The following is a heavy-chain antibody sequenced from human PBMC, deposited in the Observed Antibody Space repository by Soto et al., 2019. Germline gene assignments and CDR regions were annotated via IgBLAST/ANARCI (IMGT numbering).Heavy chain of an antibody. CDR3: AKDVGG. V-gene: IGHV3-30*18. Sequence: QVQLVESGGGVVQPGRSLRLSCAASGFTFSSYGMHWVRQAPGKGLEWVAVISYDGSNKYYADSVKGRFTISRDNSKNTLYLQMNSLRAADTAVYYCAKDVGGWGQGTLVTVPS. D-gene: IGHD2-15*01. J-gene: IGHJ4*02. CDR2: ISYDGSNK. CDR1: GFTFSSYG.